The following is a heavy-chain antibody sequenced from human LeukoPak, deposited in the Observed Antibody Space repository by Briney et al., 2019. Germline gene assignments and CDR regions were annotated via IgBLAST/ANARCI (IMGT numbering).Heavy chain of an antibody. V-gene: IGHV1-69*04. D-gene: IGHD4-23*01. Sequence: SVKVSCKASGGTFSSYAISWVRQAPGQGLEWMGRIIPILGIANYAQKFQGRVTITADKSTSTAYMELSSLRSEDTAVYYCARATTVGTYFLDYWGQGTLVTVSS. CDR1: GGTFSSYA. J-gene: IGHJ4*02. CDR3: ARATTVGTYFLDY. CDR2: IIPILGIA.